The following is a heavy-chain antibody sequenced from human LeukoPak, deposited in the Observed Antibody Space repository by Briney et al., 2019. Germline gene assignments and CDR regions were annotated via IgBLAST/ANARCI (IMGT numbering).Heavy chain of an antibody. D-gene: IGHD5-12*01. Sequence: KTSQTLSLTCAVSGGSISSGGYSWSWIRQPPGKGLEWIGYIYHSGSTYYNPSLKSRVTISVDRSKNQFSLKLSSVTAADTAVYYCARGRGYSGYEPRIPFDYWGQGTLVTVSS. CDR3: ARGRGYSGYEPRIPFDY. CDR2: IYHSGST. V-gene: IGHV4-30-2*01. CDR1: GGSISSGGYS. J-gene: IGHJ4*02.